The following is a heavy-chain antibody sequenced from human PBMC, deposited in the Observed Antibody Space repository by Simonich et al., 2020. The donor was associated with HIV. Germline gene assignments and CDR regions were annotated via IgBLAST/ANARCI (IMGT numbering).Heavy chain of an antibody. J-gene: IGHJ4*02. CDR3: VRRIAATATHYFDY. D-gene: IGHD6-13*01. V-gene: IGHV4-34*01. CDR2: INHSGSTT. CDR1: GGSFSGYY. Sequence: QVQLQQWGAGLLKPSETLSLTCAVYGGSFSGYYWSWIRQPPGKGLEWIAEINHSGSTTNYNPSLKSRVTISVDTSKRQISLKLTAVTAADTAVYYCVRRIAATATHYFDYWGQGTLVTVSS.